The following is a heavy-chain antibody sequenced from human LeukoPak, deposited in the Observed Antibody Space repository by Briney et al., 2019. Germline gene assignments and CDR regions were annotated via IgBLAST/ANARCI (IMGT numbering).Heavy chain of an antibody. V-gene: IGHV3-23*01. CDR3: AKGMLPYSYVFDY. Sequence: GGSLRLSCAASGFTVSSQYMSWVRQAPGKGLEWVSGISGSGGSTNYADSVKGRFTFSRDNSKNTLYLQVDSLRAEDTAVYYCAKGMLPYSYVFDYWGQGALVTVSS. CDR2: ISGSGGST. CDR1: GFTVSSQY. J-gene: IGHJ4*02. D-gene: IGHD3-16*01.